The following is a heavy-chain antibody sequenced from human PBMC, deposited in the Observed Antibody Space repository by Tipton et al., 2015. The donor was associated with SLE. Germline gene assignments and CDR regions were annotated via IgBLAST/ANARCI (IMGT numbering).Heavy chain of an antibody. CDR1: GGSISSGSYY. CDR3: ARGPPGYSSGWYLDY. J-gene: IGHJ4*02. D-gene: IGHD6-19*01. Sequence: TLSLTCTVSGGSISSGSYYWNWIRQPPGKGLEWVGSIYYSGSTYYNPSLKSRVTISINTSKNQFSLKLSSVTAADTALYYCARGPPGYSSGWYLDYWGQGTLVTVSS. V-gene: IGHV4-39*07. CDR2: IYYSGST.